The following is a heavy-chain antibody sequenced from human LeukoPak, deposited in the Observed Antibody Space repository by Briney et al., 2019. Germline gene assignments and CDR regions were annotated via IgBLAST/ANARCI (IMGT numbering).Heavy chain of an antibody. CDR3: ARDKPRGSYYGSIFDS. CDR1: GFTFSRYW. Sequence: PGGSLRLSCEASGFTFSRYWMSWVRQAPGKGLEWVANIRDDGGEIYYVDYVKGRFTISRDNAKSSLFLQMNSLRAEDAAVYYCARDKPRGSYYGSIFDSWGQGTLVTVSS. CDR2: IRDDGGEI. D-gene: IGHD1-26*01. V-gene: IGHV3-7*01. J-gene: IGHJ4*02.